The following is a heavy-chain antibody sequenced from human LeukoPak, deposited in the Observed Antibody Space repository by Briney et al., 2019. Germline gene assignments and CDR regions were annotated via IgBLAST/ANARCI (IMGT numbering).Heavy chain of an antibody. J-gene: IGHJ4*02. D-gene: IGHD6-19*01. CDR1: GGSFSGYY. CDR3: ARGPNTLEMYGSGWYGNY. Sequence: SETLSLTCAVYGGSFSGYYWSWIRQPPGKGLEWIGEINHSGSTNYNPSLKSRVTISVDTSKNQFSLKLSSVTAADTAVYYCARGPNTLEMYGSGWYGNYWGQGTLVTVSS. CDR2: INHSGST. V-gene: IGHV4-34*01.